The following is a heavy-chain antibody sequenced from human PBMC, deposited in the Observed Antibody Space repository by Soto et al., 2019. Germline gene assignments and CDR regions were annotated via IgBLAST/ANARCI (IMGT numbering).Heavy chain of an antibody. Sequence: QVQLVQSGAEVKKPGSSVKVSCKASGGTFSSYAISWVRQAPGQGLEWMGGIIPIFGTANYAQKFQGRVTITADESTSPAYVELSSLRSEETAVYYCARRITGNVSYYSGMDVWGQGTTVTVSS. CDR2: IIPIFGTA. V-gene: IGHV1-69*12. J-gene: IGHJ6*02. D-gene: IGHD1-20*01. CDR3: ARRITGNVSYYSGMDV. CDR1: GGTFSSYA.